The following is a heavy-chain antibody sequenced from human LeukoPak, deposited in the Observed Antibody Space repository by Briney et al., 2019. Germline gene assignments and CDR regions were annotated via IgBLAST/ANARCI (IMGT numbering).Heavy chain of an antibody. D-gene: IGHD4-17*01. V-gene: IGHV3-23*01. J-gene: IGHJ4*02. CDR3: ARDYADYVGYFFFDY. CDR1: GFTFNNYA. CDR2: ISGGGETT. Sequence: GVSLRLSCAASGFTFNNYAMNWVRQAPGKGLEWVSSISGGGETTYYADSAKGRFTISRDNSQNTLYLQMNSLRAEDTAVYYCARDYADYVGYFFFDYWGQGTLVTVSS.